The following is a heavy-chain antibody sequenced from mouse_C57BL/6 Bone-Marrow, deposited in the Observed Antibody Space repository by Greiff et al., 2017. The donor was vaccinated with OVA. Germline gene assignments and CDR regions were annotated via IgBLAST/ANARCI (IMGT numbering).Heavy chain of an antibody. CDR2: IDPSDSYT. J-gene: IGHJ3*01. CDR1: GYTFTSYW. Sequence: QVQLQQPGAELVMPGASVKLSCKASGYTFTSYWMHWVKQRPGQGLEWIGEIDPSDSYTNYNQKFKGKSTLTVDKSSSTAYMQLSGLTSEDSAVYYCARGDGAYWGQGTLVTVSA. V-gene: IGHV1-69*01. D-gene: IGHD3-3*01. CDR3: ARGDGAY.